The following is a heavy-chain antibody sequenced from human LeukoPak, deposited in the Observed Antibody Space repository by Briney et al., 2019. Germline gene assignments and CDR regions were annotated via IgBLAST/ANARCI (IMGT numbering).Heavy chain of an antibody. Sequence: SETLSLTCTVSGGSISSYYWSWIRQPAGKGLEWIGRIYTSGSTNYNPSLKSRVTMSVDTSKNQFSLKLSSVTAADTAVYYCAREEDRALLVGAKAPGAFDIWGQGTMVTVSS. D-gene: IGHD1-26*01. CDR3: AREEDRALLVGAKAPGAFDI. CDR1: GGSISSYY. J-gene: IGHJ3*02. CDR2: IYTSGST. V-gene: IGHV4-4*07.